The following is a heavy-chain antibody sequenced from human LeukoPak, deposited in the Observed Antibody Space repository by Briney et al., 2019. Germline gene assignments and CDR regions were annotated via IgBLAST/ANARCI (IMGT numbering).Heavy chain of an antibody. D-gene: IGHD6-19*01. CDR1: GCTLIKYG. J-gene: IGHJ6*02. CDR3: ARDLGWVFDV. Sequence: ASVKVSFKACGCTLIKYGWRGVRQAPGQGLEWMGWISSYNGDTKYAQKLQGRVTMTKDTSMSTDYMELRSVTSDDTAVYYCARDLGWVFDVWGPGTTVTVSS. V-gene: IGHV1-18*01. CDR2: ISSYNGDT.